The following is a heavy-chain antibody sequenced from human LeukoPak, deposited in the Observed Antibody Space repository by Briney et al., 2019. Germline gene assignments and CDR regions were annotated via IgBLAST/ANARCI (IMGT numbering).Heavy chain of an antibody. CDR1: GFTFSSYA. V-gene: IGHV3-30-3*01. CDR3: ARRTYYYDSSGYYYSDYYYYGMDV. CDR2: ISYDGSNK. J-gene: IGHJ6*02. Sequence: PGGSLRLSCAASGFTFSSYAMHWVRQAPGKGLEWVAVISYDGSNKYYADSVKGRFTISRDNSKNTLYLQMNSLRAEDTAVYYCARRTYYYDSSGYYYSDYYYYGMDVWGQGTTVTVSS. D-gene: IGHD3-22*01.